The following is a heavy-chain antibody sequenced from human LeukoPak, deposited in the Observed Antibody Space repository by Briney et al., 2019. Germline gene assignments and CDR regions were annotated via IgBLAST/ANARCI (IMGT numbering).Heavy chain of an antibody. D-gene: IGHD2-2*02. J-gene: IGHJ4*02. V-gene: IGHV3-23*01. CDR1: GFTFSSYA. Sequence: GGSLRLSCAASGFTFSSYAMSWVRQAPGKGLEWVSAISGSGGSTYYADSVKGRFTISRDNSKNTLYLQMNSLRAEDTAVYYCAKDRHRCSSTSCYTSFDYWGQGTLVTVSS. CDR2: ISGSGGST. CDR3: AKDRHRCSSTSCYTSFDY.